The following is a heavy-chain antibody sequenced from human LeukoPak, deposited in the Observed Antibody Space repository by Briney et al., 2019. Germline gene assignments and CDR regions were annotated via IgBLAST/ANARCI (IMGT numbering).Heavy chain of an antibody. CDR1: GFTFSRYS. CDR2: ISGSGGST. CDR3: AKGMGYASGSSYSYYYYMDV. D-gene: IGHD3-10*01. Sequence: GGSLRLSCAVSGFTFSRYSMNWVRQAPGKGLEWVSAISGSGGSTYYADSVKGRFTISRDNSKNMLSLQMNSLRAEDTAVYYCAKGMGYASGSSYSYYYYMDVWGKGTTVTISS. J-gene: IGHJ6*03. V-gene: IGHV3-23*01.